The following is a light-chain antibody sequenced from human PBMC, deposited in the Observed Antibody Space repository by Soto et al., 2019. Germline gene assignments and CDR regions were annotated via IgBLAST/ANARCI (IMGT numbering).Light chain of an antibody. CDR1: SSDINDYNF. CDR2: EVS. Sequence: QSALTQPASVSGSPGQSIAISCTATSSDINDYNFFSWFQQHPGKAPKLMIFEVSHRPSGVSNRFSGSKSGDTASLTISGLQAEDEAVYYCSSYTTINTLVFGGGTKVTVL. V-gene: IGLV2-14*01. CDR3: SSYTTINTLV. J-gene: IGLJ3*02.